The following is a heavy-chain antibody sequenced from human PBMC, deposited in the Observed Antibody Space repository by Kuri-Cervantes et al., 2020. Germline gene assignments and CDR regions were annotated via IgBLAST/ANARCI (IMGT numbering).Heavy chain of an antibody. V-gene: IGHV3-30*18. CDR2: ISYDGSNK. CDR3: ANHDGSSWGNWFDP. Sequence: GGSLRLSCAASGFTFSSYGMHWVRQAPGKGLEWVAVISYDGSNKCYADSVKGRFTISRDNSKNTLYLQMNSLRAEDTAVYYCANHDGSSWGNWFDPWGQGTLVTVSS. J-gene: IGHJ5*02. D-gene: IGHD6-6*01. CDR1: GFTFSSYG.